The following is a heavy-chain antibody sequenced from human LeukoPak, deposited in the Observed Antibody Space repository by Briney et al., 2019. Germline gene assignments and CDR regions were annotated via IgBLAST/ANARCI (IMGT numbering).Heavy chain of an antibody. Sequence: GGSLRLSCAASGFTFTDHYMDWVRQAPGKGLEWIARTKNKPDNYVTQYVASVRGRFVSSRDDSKSSLYLQMNSLKIEDTAVYYCARDTAAALDYWGQGILVTVSS. CDR1: GFTFTDHY. V-gene: IGHV3-72*01. J-gene: IGHJ4*02. CDR2: TKNKPDNYVT. CDR3: ARDTAAALDY. D-gene: IGHD6-13*01.